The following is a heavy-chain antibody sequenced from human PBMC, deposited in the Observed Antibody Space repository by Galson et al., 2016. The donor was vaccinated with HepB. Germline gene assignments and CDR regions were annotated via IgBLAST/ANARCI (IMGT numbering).Heavy chain of an antibody. V-gene: IGHV3-30*18. J-gene: IGHJ4*02. D-gene: IGHD3-9*01. CDR3: AQDGHYDILTGYSYYFDY. CDR2: ISTDGNNK. CDR1: GFNFNNCG. Sequence: SLRLSCAASGFNFNNCGMHWVRQAPGKGLEWVAIISTDGNNKHYGDSVKGRFTISRDNSKNTLYLQMSSLRTEDTAVYYCAQDGHYDILTGYSYYFDYWGQGTLVTVSS.